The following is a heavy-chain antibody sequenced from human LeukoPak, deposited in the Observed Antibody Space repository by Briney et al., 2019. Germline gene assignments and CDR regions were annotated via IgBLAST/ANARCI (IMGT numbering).Heavy chain of an antibody. CDR2: IYPRDGST. CDR1: GYSFTSNY. V-gene: IGHV1-46*01. CDR3: ARDHKGPFDP. J-gene: IGHJ5*02. Sequence: ASVKVSCKASGYSFTSNYIHWVRQAPGQGLEWMGMIYPRDGSTSYAQRFQDRVTVTRDTSTSTVHMELSGLRSEDTAVYYCARDHKGPFDPWGQGTLVTVSS.